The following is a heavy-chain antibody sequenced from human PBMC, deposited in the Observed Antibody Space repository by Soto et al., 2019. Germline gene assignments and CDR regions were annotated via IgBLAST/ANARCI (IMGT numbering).Heavy chain of an antibody. CDR2: INNGGSS. CDR3: ARGRGDGYNQDWYFDL. CDR1: GGSFSGYY. J-gene: IGHJ2*01. V-gene: IGHV4-34*01. D-gene: IGHD3-10*01. Sequence: PSETLSLTCAVYGGSFSGYYWSWIRQPPGKGLEWIGEINNGGSSNYNPSLKSRVSMSVGTSNNQFSLKLTSVTAADTAMYYCARGRGDGYNQDWYFDLWGRGTLVT.